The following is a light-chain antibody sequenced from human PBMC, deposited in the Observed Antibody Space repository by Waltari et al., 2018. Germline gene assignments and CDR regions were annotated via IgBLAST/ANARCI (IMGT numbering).Light chain of an antibody. V-gene: IGLV6-57*01. CDR2: ESK. CDR1: SGNIGSHY. CDR3: QSYHGTNQV. Sequence: FMLTQPQSMSESPGKTVTISCTRNSGNIGSHYVQWYQQVPGRSPTTIIYESKLRPSGVPGLFSGSSDSASNAASLTISGLKTEDDADYYWQSYHGTNQVFGGGTRLTVL. J-gene: IGLJ2*01.